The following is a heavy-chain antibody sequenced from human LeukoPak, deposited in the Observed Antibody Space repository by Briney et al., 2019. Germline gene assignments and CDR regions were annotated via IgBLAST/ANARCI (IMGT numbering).Heavy chain of an antibody. J-gene: IGHJ6*02. CDR3: ATADSLYYYYGMDV. CDR1: GGSFSGYY. CDR2: INHSGST. Sequence: PSETLSLTCAVYGGSFSGYYWSWIRQPPGKGLEWIGEINHSGSTNYNPSLKSRVTISVDTSKNQFSLKLSSVTAADTAVYYCATADSLYYYYGMDVWGQGTTVTVSS. D-gene: IGHD2-15*01. V-gene: IGHV4-34*01.